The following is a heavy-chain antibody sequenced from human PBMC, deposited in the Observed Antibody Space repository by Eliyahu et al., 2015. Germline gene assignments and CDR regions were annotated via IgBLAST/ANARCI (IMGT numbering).Heavy chain of an antibody. CDR1: GGPFSGYY. CDR2: INHSGDT. Sequence: QVQLQQWGAGLLKPSETLSLTCAVYGGPFSGYYWSWIRQPPGQGLGWIGEINHSGDTKSNPSLKSRVTISGDTSENQFSLKVSSVTAADTAVYYCARRSILNSYGQIDYWGQGILVTVSS. D-gene: IGHD5-18*01. CDR3: ARRSILNSYGQIDY. J-gene: IGHJ4*02. V-gene: IGHV4-34*01.